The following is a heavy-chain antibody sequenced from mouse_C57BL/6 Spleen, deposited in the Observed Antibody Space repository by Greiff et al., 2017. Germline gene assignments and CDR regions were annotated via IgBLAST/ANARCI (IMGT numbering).Heavy chain of an antibody. CDR3: ARGVAYYFDY. CDR1: GYAFTNYL. CDR2: INPGSGGT. J-gene: IGHJ2*01. V-gene: IGHV1-54*01. Sequence: QVQLQQSGAELVRPGTSVKVSCKASGYAFTNYLIEWVKQRPGQGLEWIGVINPGSGGTNYNEKFKGKATLTADKSSSTAYMQLSSLTSEDSAVYFCARGVAYYFDYGGQGTTLTVSS.